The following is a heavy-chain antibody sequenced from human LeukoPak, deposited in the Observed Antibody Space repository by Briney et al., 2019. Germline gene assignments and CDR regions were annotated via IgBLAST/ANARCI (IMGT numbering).Heavy chain of an antibody. Sequence: PSETLSLTCTVSGGSISSSSYYWGWIRQPPGKGLEWIGSIYYSGSTYYNPSLKSRVTMSVDTSKNQFSLKLSSVTAADTAVYYCARNGGQQLLFYFDYWGQGTLVTVSS. J-gene: IGHJ4*02. CDR1: GGSISSSSYY. V-gene: IGHV4-39*07. CDR2: IYYSGST. D-gene: IGHD6-13*01. CDR3: ARNGGQQLLFYFDY.